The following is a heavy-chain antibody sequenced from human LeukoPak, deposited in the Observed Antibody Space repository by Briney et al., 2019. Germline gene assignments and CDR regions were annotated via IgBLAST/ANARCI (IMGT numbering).Heavy chain of an antibody. CDR2: INPNSGGT. D-gene: IGHD6-13*01. CDR3: ALSGSSSWRWANYYFDY. J-gene: IGHJ4*02. CDR1: GYTFTGYY. Sequence: ASVKVSCKASGYTFTGYYMHWVRQAPGQGLEWMGWINPNSGGTNYAQKFQGRVTMTRDTSISTAYMELSRLRSDDTAVYYCALSGSSSWRWANYYFDYWGQGTLVTVSS. V-gene: IGHV1-2*02.